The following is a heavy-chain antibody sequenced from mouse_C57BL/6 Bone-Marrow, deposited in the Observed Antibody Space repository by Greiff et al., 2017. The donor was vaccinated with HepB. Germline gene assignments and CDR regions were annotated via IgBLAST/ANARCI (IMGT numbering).Heavy chain of an antibody. CDR3: ARNRQLRLLLFYY. J-gene: IGHJ3*01. D-gene: IGHD3-2*02. CDR2: ISSGGSYT. V-gene: IGHV5-6*01. Sequence: EVHLVESGGDLVKPGGSLKLSCAASGFTFSSYGMSWVRQTPDKRLEWVATISSGGSYTYYPDSVKGRFTISRDNAKNTLYLQMSSLKSEDTAMYYCARNRQLRLLLFYYWGQGTLVTVSA. CDR1: GFTFSSYG.